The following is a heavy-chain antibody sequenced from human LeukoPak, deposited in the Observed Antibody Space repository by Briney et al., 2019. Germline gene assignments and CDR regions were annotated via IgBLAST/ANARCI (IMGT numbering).Heavy chain of an antibody. J-gene: IGHJ4*02. D-gene: IGHD3-10*01. V-gene: IGHV4-59*01. CDR2: IYYSGST. Sequence: SETLSLTCTVSGGSISSYYWSWIRQPPGKGLEWIGYIYYSGSTNYNPSLKSRVTISVDTSKNQFSLKLSSVTAADTAVYYCARADGSGSYYLDYWGQGTLVTVSS. CDR3: ARADGSGSYYLDY. CDR1: GGSISSYY.